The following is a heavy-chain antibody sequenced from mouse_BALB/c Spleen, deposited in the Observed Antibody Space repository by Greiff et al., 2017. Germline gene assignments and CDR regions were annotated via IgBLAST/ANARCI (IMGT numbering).Heavy chain of an antibody. CDR3: NAGVGAMDQ. J-gene: IGHJ4*01. CDR1: GFNIKDYY. Sequence: VQLQQSGAELVRSGASVKLSCTASGFNIKDYYMHWVKQRPEQGLEWIGWIDPENGDTDYAPKFQGKATMTADTSSNTAYLQLSSLTSEDTAVYYCNAGVGAMDQWGQGTSVTVSS. V-gene: IGHV14-4*02. CDR2: IDPENGDT.